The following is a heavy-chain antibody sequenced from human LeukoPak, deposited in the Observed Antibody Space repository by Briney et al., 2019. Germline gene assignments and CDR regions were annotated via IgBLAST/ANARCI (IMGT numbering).Heavy chain of an antibody. D-gene: IGHD3-9*01. CDR3: AKVRSDYYDILTGNYNPLFDY. V-gene: IGHV3-23*01. Sequence: GGSLRLSCAASGFTFSSNAMSWVRQAPGKGLEWVSAIRGRGSSTYYADSVKGRFTISRDNSENTLYPQMNSLRAADTAVYYCAKVRSDYYDILTGNYNPLFDYWGQGTLVTVSS. J-gene: IGHJ4*02. CDR2: IRGRGSST. CDR1: GFTFSSNA.